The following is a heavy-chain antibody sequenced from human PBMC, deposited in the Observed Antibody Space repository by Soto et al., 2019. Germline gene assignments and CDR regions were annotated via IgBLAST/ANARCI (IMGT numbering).Heavy chain of an antibody. Sequence: GALRLSCAAPGFTFSSYWMHSVRQAPGKGLVWVSRINSDGSSTSYADSVKGRFTISRDNAKNTLYLQMNSLRAEDTAVYYCAIRASYYDSSGYFDYWGQGALVTGSS. CDR3: AIRASYYDSSGYFDY. D-gene: IGHD3-22*01. CDR1: GFTFSSYW. V-gene: IGHV3-74*01. CDR2: INSDGSST. J-gene: IGHJ4*02.